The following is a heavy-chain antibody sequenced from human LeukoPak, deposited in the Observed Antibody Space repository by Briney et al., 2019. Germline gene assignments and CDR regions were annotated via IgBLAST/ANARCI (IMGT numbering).Heavy chain of an antibody. CDR3: ARRDITQGAFDI. CDR2: IFYSGST. V-gene: IGHV4-39*01. D-gene: IGHD5-12*01. CDR1: GGSISSSTYF. Sequence: PSETLSLTCTVSGGSISSSTYFWGWIRQPPGKGLECTGSIFYSGSTSYNPSLKSRVTISVDTSKNQFSLNLSSVTAADTAVYYCARRDITQGAFDIWGQGTMVTVSS. J-gene: IGHJ3*02.